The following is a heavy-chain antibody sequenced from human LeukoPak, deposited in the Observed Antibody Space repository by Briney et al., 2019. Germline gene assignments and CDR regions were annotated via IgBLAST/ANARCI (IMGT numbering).Heavy chain of an antibody. CDR1: GFTFSSYW. D-gene: IGHD5-24*01. CDR2: IKQDGSEK. V-gene: IGHV3-7*01. J-gene: IGHJ5*02. CDR3: ARDQGWLHYNWLDP. Sequence: PGGSLRLSCAASGFTFSSYWMSWVRQAPGKGLEWVANIKQDGSEKYYVDSVKGRFTISRDNAKNSLYLQMNSLRAEDTAVYYCARDQGWLHYNWLDPWGQGTLVTVSS.